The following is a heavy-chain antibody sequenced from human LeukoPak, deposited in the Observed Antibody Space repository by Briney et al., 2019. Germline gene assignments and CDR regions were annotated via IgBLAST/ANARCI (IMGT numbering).Heavy chain of an antibody. CDR3: ARVSGSRGCFDY. D-gene: IGHD2-15*01. CDR2: INQDGSEK. J-gene: IGHJ4*02. CDR1: GFTFSSYW. Sequence: GGSLRLSCAASGFTFSSYWMTWVRQAPGKGLEWVANINQDGSEKYYVDSVRGRFTISRDNSRNSLYLQMNSLRAEDTAVYYCARVSGSRGCFDYWSQGTLVTVSS. V-gene: IGHV3-7*02.